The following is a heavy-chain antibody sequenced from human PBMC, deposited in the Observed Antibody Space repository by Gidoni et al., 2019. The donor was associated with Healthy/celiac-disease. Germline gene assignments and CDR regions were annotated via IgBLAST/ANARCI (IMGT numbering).Heavy chain of an antibody. J-gene: IGHJ6*02. D-gene: IGHD4-17*01. CDR1: GFTFSSYG. CDR3: AKDRIYGDSVYYYYGMDV. Sequence: QVQLVESGGGVVQPGRSLRLSCAASGFTFSSYGMHWVRQAPGKGLEWVAVISYDGSNKYYADSVKGRFTISRDNSKNTLYLQMNSLRAEDTAVYYCAKDRIYGDSVYYYYGMDVWGQGTTVTVSS. V-gene: IGHV3-30*18. CDR2: ISYDGSNK.